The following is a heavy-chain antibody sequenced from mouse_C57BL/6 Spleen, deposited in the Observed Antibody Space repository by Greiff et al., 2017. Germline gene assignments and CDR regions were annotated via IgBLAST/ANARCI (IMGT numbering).Heavy chain of an antibody. CDR2: ISDGGSYT. D-gene: IGHD2-3*01. J-gene: IGHJ4*01. V-gene: IGHV5-4*03. Sequence: EVKLVESGRGLVKPGGSLKLPCAASGFNFSSYAMSWVRQTPEKRLEWVATISDGGSYTYYPDNVKGRFTISRDNAKNNLYRQMSYLKSEDTAMYYCARADYDGYSYYAMDYWGQGTSVTVSS. CDR1: GFNFSSYA. CDR3: ARADYDGYSYYAMDY.